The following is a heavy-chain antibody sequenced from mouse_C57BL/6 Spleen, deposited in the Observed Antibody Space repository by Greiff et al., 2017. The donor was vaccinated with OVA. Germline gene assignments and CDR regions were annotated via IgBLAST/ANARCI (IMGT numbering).Heavy chain of an antibody. D-gene: IGHD3-2*02. J-gene: IGHJ2*01. CDR2: INPNNGGT. CDR1: GYTFTDYY. V-gene: IGHV1-26*01. Sequence: EVQLQQSGPELVKPGASVKISCKASGYTFTDYYMNWVKQSHGKSLEWIGDINPNNGGTSYNQKFKGKATLTVDKSSSTAYMELRSLTSEDSAFYYCARGSSGYGGYWGQGTTLTVSS. CDR3: ARGSSGYGGY.